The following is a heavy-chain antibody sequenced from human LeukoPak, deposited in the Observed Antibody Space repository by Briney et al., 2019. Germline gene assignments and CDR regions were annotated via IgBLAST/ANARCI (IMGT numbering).Heavy chain of an antibody. J-gene: IGHJ4*02. CDR2: ICGSGGCT. D-gene: IGHD6-6*01. Sequence: GGSLRLSCAASGFTFSSYAMSWVRQAPGKGLEWVSAICGSGGCTCYADSVKGRFTISRDNSKNTLYLQMNSLRAVDTAVYYCAKDRNIAARGAHDYWGQGTLVTVSS. V-gene: IGHV3-23*01. CDR3: AKDRNIAARGAHDY. CDR1: GFTFSSYA.